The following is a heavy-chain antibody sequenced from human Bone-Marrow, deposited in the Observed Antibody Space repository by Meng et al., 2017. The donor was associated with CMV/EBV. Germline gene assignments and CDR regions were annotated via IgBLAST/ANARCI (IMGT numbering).Heavy chain of an antibody. Sequence: SETLSLTCTVSGGSISSGGYYWSWIRQPPGKGLEWIGYIYYSGSTNYNPSLKSRVTISVDTSKNQFSLKLSSVTAADTAVYYCARGGSHTYYDFWGGSNWFDPWGQGTLVTVSS. CDR3: ARGGSHTYYDFWGGSNWFDP. CDR1: GGSISSGGYY. J-gene: IGHJ5*02. D-gene: IGHD3-3*01. CDR2: IYYSGST. V-gene: IGHV4-61*08.